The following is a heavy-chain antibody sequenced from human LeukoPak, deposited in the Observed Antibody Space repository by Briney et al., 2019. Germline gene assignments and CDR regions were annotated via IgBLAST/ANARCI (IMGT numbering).Heavy chain of an antibody. CDR1: GGSISSGGYS. CDR2: IYHSGST. CDR3: ARGGGAWFDP. Sequence: PSQTLSLTRAVSGGSISSGGYSWSWIRQPPGKGLEWIGYIYHSGSTYYNPSLKSRVTISVDRSKNQFSLKLSSVTAADTAVYYCARGGGAWFDPWGQGTLVTVSS. V-gene: IGHV4-30-2*01. J-gene: IGHJ5*02. D-gene: IGHD3-10*01.